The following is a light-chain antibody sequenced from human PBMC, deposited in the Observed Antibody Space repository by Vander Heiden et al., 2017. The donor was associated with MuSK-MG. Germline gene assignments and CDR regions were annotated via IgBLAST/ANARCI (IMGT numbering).Light chain of an antibody. V-gene: IGLV1-44*01. J-gene: IGLJ3*02. CDR3: AAWDDSLNGPV. CDR2: SNN. CDR1: SSNIGSNT. Sequence: SVLTQPPSASGTPGQRVTISSSGGSSNIGSNTVNWYQQLRGTAPKLLIYSNNQRPSGVPDRFSGSKSGTSASLAIGGLQSEDEADYYCAAWDDSLNGPVFGGGTKLTVL.